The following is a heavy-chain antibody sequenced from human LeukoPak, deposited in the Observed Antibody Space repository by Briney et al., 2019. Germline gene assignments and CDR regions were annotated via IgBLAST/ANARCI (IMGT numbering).Heavy chain of an antibody. Sequence: GGTLRLSCAASGFIFSTYGMYWVRQAPGKGLEWVAFIRHDGSIKNYADSVKGRSTISRDNSKNTLYLQMNSLRAEDTAVYYCAKASLADIDYWGQGTLVTVSS. D-gene: IGHD3-16*01. J-gene: IGHJ4*02. CDR3: AKASLADIDY. CDR2: IRHDGSIK. CDR1: GFIFSTYG. V-gene: IGHV3-30*02.